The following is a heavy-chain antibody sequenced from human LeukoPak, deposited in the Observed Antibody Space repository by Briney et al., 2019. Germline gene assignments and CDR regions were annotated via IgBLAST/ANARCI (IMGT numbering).Heavy chain of an antibody. J-gene: IGHJ6*03. CDR3: TTCNYERNYFYYMDV. CDR2: IRSEAFDETT. CDR1: GFPFGDYA. Sequence: PGRSLRLSCAVSGFPFGDYAMSWVRQAPGKGLEWIGFIRSEAFDETTEYAASVEGRFTISRHDHKSIAYVQMNSLKTEDRAVYYCTTCNYERNYFYYMDVWGKGTRVSVSS. D-gene: IGHD3-9*01. V-gene: IGHV3-49*04.